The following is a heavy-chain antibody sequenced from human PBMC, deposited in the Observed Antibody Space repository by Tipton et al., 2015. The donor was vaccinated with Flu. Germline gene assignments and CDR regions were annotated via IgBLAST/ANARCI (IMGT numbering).Heavy chain of an antibody. Sequence: QLVQSGAEVKKPGASVKVSCKTSGYIFTGHYMHWVRQAPGQGLEWMGIITPSGGSTFYSQKFQGRVTMTRDTSTSTDYMELSSLRSEDTAVYYCARGSYGDLIDSWGQGTLVTVSS. CDR1: GYIFTGHY. J-gene: IGHJ4*02. CDR3: ARGSYGDLIDS. V-gene: IGHV1-46*01. CDR2: ITPSGGST. D-gene: IGHD5-18*01.